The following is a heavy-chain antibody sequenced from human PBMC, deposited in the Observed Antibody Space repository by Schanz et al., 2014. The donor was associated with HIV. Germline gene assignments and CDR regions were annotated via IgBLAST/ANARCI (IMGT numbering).Heavy chain of an antibody. J-gene: IGHJ6*02. CDR1: GFTFSSYG. Sequence: QVQLVESGGGVVQPGRSLRLSCAASGFTFSSYGMHWVRQAPGKGLEWVVVIWYDGRNKYYADSVKGRFTISRDNSKNTLYLQMNSLRAEDTAVYYCARGSGPYYYYYGMDVWGQGTTVTVFS. V-gene: IGHV3-33*08. CDR3: ARGSGPYYYYYGMDV. CDR2: IWYDGRNK. D-gene: IGHD2-15*01.